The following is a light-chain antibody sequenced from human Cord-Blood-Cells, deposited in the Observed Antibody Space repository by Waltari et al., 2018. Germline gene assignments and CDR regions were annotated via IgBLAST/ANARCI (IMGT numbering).Light chain of an antibody. Sequence: QSALTQPASVSGSPGQSITISCTGTSSDVGGSNYVSWYQQHPGKAPKLMIYDVSNRPAGCSNRFSGSKSGNTASLTISGLQAEDEADYYCSSYTSSSTPFYVFGTGTKVTVL. J-gene: IGLJ1*01. V-gene: IGLV2-14*03. CDR2: DVS. CDR3: SSYTSSSTPFYV. CDR1: SSDVGGSNY.